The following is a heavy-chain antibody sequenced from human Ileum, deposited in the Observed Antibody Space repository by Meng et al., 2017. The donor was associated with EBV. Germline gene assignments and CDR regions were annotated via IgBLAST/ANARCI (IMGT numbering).Heavy chain of an antibody. V-gene: IGHV1-18*01. CDR2: ISAYNGNT. CDR3: ARAGNGGSYYFTY. J-gene: IGHJ4*02. CDR1: GYTFSNYG. Sequence: QVQLVQSGAGVKKPGDPVKVSCKASGYTFSNYGISWLRQAPGQGLEWMGWISAYNGNTNYAQNLQGRVTMTTDTSTGTAYMEVRSLRSDDTAVYYCARAGNGGSYYFTYWGQGTLVTVSS. D-gene: IGHD1-26*01.